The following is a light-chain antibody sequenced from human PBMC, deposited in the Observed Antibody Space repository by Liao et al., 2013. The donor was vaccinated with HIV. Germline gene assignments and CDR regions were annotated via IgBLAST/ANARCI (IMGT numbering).Light chain of an antibody. J-gene: IGLJ2*01. CDR3: QAWDSGSVV. V-gene: IGLV3-21*01. CDR2: YDS. Sequence: SYVLTQPPSVSVAPGKTASITCGGNNIGGKTVHWYQQKPGQSPVLVITYDSGRPSGIPERFSGSTSGNTATLTISRVDAGDEADYYCQAWDSGSVVFGGGTKLTVL. CDR1: NIGGKT.